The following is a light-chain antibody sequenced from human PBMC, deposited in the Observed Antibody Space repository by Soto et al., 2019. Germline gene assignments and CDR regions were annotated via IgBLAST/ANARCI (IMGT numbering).Light chain of an antibody. Sequence: DIQMTQSPSSLSASVGDRVTITCRASQDISNYLAWYQQKPGTVPKLLISAASTLQSGVPSRFSGSGSGTDFTLTISGLQPEDVETYYCQKYNSAPRSFGQGTKLQIK. V-gene: IGKV1-27*01. J-gene: IGKJ1*01. CDR3: QKYNSAPRS. CDR1: QDISNY. CDR2: AAS.